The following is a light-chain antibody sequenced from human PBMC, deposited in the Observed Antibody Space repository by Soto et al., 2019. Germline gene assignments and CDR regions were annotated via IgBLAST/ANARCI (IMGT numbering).Light chain of an antibody. V-gene: IGKV1-33*01. CDR3: QQYHKLPLT. Sequence: DIQMTQSPSSLSASVGDRVTITCQASQDISNYLNWYQQKPGKAPKLLIYDASNLETGVPSRFSRIGARSDFTFTICSLQPEDIASYYRQQYHKLPLTFGPGTKVDIK. CDR2: DAS. J-gene: IGKJ3*01. CDR1: QDISNY.